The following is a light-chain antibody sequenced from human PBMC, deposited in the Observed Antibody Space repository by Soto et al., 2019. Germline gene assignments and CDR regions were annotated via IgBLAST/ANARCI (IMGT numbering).Light chain of an antibody. CDR2: GTI. CDR3: QQYDSSPGT. CDR1: QTISSTY. V-gene: IGKV3-20*01. J-gene: IGKJ1*01. Sequence: IVLTQSPGTLSLSPGERATLSCRASQTISSTYLAWYQQKPGQAPRLLIYGTIRRATGIPDRFSGSGSGTDFTLTISRLEPEDFSVFYCQQYDSSPGTFGQGTKVDIK.